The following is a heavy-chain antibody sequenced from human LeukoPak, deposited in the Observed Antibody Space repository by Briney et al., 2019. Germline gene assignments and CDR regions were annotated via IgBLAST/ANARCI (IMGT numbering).Heavy chain of an antibody. D-gene: IGHD3-22*01. CDR2: IKQDGSEK. V-gene: IGHV3-7*04. CDR1: GFTFSSYW. CDR3: AMERNYYDSSGQGDYFDY. Sequence: GGSLRLSCAASGFTFSSYWMSWVRRAPGKGLEWVANIKQDGSEKYYVDSVKGRFTISRDNAKNSLYLQMNSLRAEDTAVYYCAMERNYYDSSGQGDYFDYWGQGTLVTVSS. J-gene: IGHJ4*02.